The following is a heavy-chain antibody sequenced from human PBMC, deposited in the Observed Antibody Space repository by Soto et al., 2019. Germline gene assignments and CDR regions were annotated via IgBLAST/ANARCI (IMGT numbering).Heavy chain of an antibody. J-gene: IGHJ6*02. CDR3: ARGPYVVVPAVTVDYYYYGMDV. V-gene: IGHV4-31*03. Sequence: SETLSLTCTVSGGSISSGGYYWSWIRQHPGKGLEWIGYIYYSGSTYYNPSLKSRVTISVDTSKNQFSLKLSSVTAADTAVYYCARGPYVVVPAVTVDYYYYGMDVWGQGTTVTVSS. D-gene: IGHD2-2*01. CDR1: GGSISSGGYY. CDR2: IYYSGST.